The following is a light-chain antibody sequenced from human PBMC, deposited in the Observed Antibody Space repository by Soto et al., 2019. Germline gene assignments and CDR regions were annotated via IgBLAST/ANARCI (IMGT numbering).Light chain of an antibody. V-gene: IGKV1-39*01. CDR1: QSINTY. Sequence: DTQMTQSPSSLSASVGDRVTITCRASQSINTYLNWYQQKPGEAPNLLIYAASSLQIGVPPSFSGSGSETHFTLTIDSQQPEDFATYYCQQTASNPYTFGQGT. CDR2: AAS. J-gene: IGKJ2*01. CDR3: QQTASNPYT.